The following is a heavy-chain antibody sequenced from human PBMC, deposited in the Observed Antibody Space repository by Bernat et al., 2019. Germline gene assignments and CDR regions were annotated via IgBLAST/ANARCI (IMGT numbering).Heavy chain of an antibody. D-gene: IGHD5-24*01. CDR1: GFTFSSYA. CDR3: ARDSLRERWLHRLDY. J-gene: IGHJ4*02. CDR2: ISYDGSNK. Sequence: VQLVESGGGLVQPGRSLRLSCAASGFTFSSYAMHWVRQAPGKGLEWVAVISYDGSNKYDADSVKGRFTISRDNSKNTLYLQMNSLRAEDTAVYYGARDSLRERWLHRLDYWGQGTLVTVSS. V-gene: IGHV3-30-3*01.